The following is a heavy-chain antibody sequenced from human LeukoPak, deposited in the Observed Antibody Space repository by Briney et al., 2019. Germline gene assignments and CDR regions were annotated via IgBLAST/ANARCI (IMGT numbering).Heavy chain of an antibody. V-gene: IGHV4-61*05. J-gene: IGHJ3*02. Sequence: SETLSLTCTVSGGSISSSSYYWGWIRQPPGKGLEWIGYIYYSGSTNYNPSLKSRVTISVDTSKNQFSLKLSSVTAADTAVHYCARVYNALGAFDIWGHGTMVTVSS. CDR3: ARVYNALGAFDI. CDR2: IYYSGST. CDR1: GGSISSSSYY. D-gene: IGHD3-10*01.